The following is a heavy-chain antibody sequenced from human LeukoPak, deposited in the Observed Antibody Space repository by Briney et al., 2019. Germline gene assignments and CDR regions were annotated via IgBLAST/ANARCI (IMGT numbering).Heavy chain of an antibody. Sequence: GGSLRLSCAASGFTFSNNDMSWVRQAPGKGLEWVSGISGSGDTTNYGDSVKGRFTISRDNSKNRLYLQMNSLRVEDTAVYYCARRGTYFGGFDHWGQGTLVTVPS. V-gene: IGHV3-23*01. CDR3: ARRGTYFGGFDH. CDR2: ISGSGDTT. CDR1: GFTFSNND. J-gene: IGHJ4*02. D-gene: IGHD1-26*01.